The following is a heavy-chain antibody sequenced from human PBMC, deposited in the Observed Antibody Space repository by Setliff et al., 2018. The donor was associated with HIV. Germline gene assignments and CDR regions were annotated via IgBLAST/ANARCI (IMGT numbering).Heavy chain of an antibody. CDR3: ARRADRFDL. V-gene: IGHV1-18*01. D-gene: IGHD3-9*01. Sequence: ASVKVSCKASGYALTSYSLTWVQQAPGQGLEWMGWISDYNSNTEYAQKFQGRVTMTKDTSTSTAYMELRSLRPDDTAVYFCARRADRFDLWGQGTLVTVSS. CDR1: GYALTSYS. CDR2: ISDYNSNT. J-gene: IGHJ5*02.